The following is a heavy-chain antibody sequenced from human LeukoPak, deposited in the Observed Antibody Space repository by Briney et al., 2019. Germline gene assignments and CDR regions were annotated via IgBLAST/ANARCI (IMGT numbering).Heavy chain of an antibody. CDR3: AKDRGYDILTGRSDY. CDR2: ISGSGGST. CDR1: GFTFSSYA. V-gene: IGHV3-23*01. D-gene: IGHD3-9*01. J-gene: IGHJ4*02. Sequence: PGGSLRLSCAASGFTFSSYAMSWVRQAPGKGLEWVSAISGSGGSTYYADSVKGRFTISRDNSKNTLYLQMNSLRAEDTAVYYCAKDRGYDILTGRSDYWGQGTQVSVSS.